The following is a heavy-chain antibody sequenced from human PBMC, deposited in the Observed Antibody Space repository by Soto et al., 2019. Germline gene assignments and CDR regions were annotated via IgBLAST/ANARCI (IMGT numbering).Heavy chain of an antibody. J-gene: IGHJ4*02. CDR1: GDSVSSNSAA. D-gene: IGHD3-10*01. Sequence: SQTLSLTCAISGDSVSSNSAAWNWIRQSPSRGLEWLGRTYYRSKWYNDYAVSVKSRITINPDTSKNQFSLQLNSVTPEDTAVYYCARGGYGSGMEVRARGELYYFDYWGQGTLVTVSS. CDR3: ARGGYGSGMEVRARGELYYFDY. V-gene: IGHV6-1*01. CDR2: TYYRSKWYN.